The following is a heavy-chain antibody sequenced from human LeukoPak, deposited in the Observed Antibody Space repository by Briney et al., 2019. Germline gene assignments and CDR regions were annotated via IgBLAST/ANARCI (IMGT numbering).Heavy chain of an antibody. CDR3: ARALLWFGEPSHIDY. CDR2: ITAYNDNT. Sequence: GASVKVSCKASGYTFTSYGISWVRQAPGRGLAGMGWITAYNDNTNYAQKLQGRVTMTTDTSTSTAYMELRSLRSDGTAVYYCARALLWFGEPSHIDYWGQGTLVTASS. V-gene: IGHV1-18*01. J-gene: IGHJ4*02. CDR1: GYTFTSYG. D-gene: IGHD3-10*01.